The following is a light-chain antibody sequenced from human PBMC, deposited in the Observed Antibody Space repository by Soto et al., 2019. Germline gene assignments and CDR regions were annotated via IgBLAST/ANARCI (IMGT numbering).Light chain of an antibody. CDR1: HDIAIY. CDR2: AAS. CDR3: QQLRMYPST. Sequence: IQLTQSPSSLSAAVGDRFTITCLASHDIAIYLAWYQQKPGEAPKLLIYAASTLYGGVPSRFSGSGSGTDFALTITSLQAEDFATYYCQQLRMYPSTFGGGTKVDI. J-gene: IGKJ4*01. V-gene: IGKV1-9*01.